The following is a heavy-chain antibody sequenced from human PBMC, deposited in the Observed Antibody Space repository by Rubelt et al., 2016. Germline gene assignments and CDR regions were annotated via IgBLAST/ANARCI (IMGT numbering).Heavy chain of an antibody. V-gene: IGHV4-59*08. D-gene: IGHD3-22*01. CDR3: ARHGHPEGYYDSSGYYNYFDY. CDR1: GGSISSYY. Sequence: QVQLQESGPGLVKPSETLSLTCTVSGGSISSYYWSWIRQPPGKGLEWIGYIYYSGSTNYNPSLKRRVTISVDTSKNQFSLKLSSVTAADTAVYYCARHGHPEGYYDSSGYYNYFDYWGQGTLVTVSS. J-gene: IGHJ4*02. CDR2: IYYSGST.